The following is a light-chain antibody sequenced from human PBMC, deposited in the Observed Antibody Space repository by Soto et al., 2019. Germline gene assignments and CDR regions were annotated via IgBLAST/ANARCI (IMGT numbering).Light chain of an antibody. CDR1: QSVSSKF. CDR2: GAS. CDR3: QQYGGSPPFT. J-gene: IGKJ2*01. V-gene: IGKV3-20*01. Sequence: EIVLTQSPGTLSLSPGERATLSCRTSQSVSSKFLAWYQQKPGQAPRLLLYGASTRATGIPDRFSGSGSGTDFNLTISRLEPEDFAVYYCQQYGGSPPFTFGQGTKLEI.